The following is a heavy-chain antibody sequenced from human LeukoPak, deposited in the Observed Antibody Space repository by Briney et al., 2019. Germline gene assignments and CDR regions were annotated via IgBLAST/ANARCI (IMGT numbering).Heavy chain of an antibody. D-gene: IGHD5-12*01. J-gene: IGHJ5*02. CDR3: ARDRGGYSGSYWFDP. CDR1: GFNFSSYS. CDR2: ISSSTTTI. V-gene: IGHV3-48*01. Sequence: GGSLRLSCAGAGFNFSSYSMNWVRQAPGKGLEWVSYISSSTTTIHYADSVKGRFTISRDNSKNTLYLQMNSLRAEDTAVYYCARDRGGYSGSYWFDPWGQGTLVTVSS.